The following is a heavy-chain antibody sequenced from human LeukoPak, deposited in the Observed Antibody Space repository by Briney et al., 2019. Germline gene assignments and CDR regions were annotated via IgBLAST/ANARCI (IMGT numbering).Heavy chain of an antibody. CDR1: RYTFTSYD. V-gene: IGHV1-8*01. J-gene: IGHJ4*02. D-gene: IGHD2-15*01. Sequence: ASVKVSCKASRYTFTSYDINWVRQATGQGLEWMGWMNPNSGNTGYAQKFQGRVTITRNTPISTAYMDLSSLTSEDTAVYYCARVCSGGSCLDFWGQGTLVAVSS. CDR3: ARVCSGGSCLDF. CDR2: MNPNSGNT.